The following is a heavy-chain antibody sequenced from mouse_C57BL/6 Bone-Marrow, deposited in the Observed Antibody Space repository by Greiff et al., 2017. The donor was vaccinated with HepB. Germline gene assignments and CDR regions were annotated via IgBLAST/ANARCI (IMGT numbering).Heavy chain of an antibody. D-gene: IGHD1-1*01. CDR2: IYPRSGNT. Sequence: QVQLQQSGAELARPGASVKLSCKASGYTFTSYGISWVKQRTGQGLEWIGEIYPRSGNTYYNEKFKGKATLTADNTSSTAYMELRSLTSEDSAVYFCARDYGSRENYFDYWGQGTTLTVSS. J-gene: IGHJ2*01. CDR1: GYTFTSYG. CDR3: ARDYGSRENYFDY. V-gene: IGHV1-81*01.